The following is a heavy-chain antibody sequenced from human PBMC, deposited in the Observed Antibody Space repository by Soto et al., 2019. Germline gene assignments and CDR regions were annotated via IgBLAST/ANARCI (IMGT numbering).Heavy chain of an antibody. CDR1: GDSINSNSYY. Sequence: PSETLSLTCTVSGDSINSNSYYWGWIRQPPGKGLEWIGSMYYSGNTYKNPSLKSRVTISVDTSKNKFSLRLISVTATDTAVYDCARQVPAFHFPSDYWGQGSLVTVSS. CDR2: MYYSGNT. D-gene: IGHD2-21*01. V-gene: IGHV4-39*01. CDR3: ARQVPAFHFPSDY. J-gene: IGHJ4*02.